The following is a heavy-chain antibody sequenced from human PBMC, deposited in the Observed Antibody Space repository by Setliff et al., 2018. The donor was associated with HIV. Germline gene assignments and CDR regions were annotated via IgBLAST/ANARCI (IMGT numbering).Heavy chain of an antibody. CDR1: GGTFSSYA. CDR2: IIPIFGTT. J-gene: IGHJ4*02. V-gene: IGHV1-69*05. Sequence: SVKVSCKASGGTFSSYAISWVRQAPGQGLEWMGGIIPIFGTTNYAQKFQGRVTITTDESTTTGYMELRSLRSDDTAIYYCARGSYFDYWGQGTLVTVSS. CDR3: ARGSYFDY.